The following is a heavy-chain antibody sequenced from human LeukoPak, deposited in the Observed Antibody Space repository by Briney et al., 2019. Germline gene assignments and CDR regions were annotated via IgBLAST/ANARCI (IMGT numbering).Heavy chain of an antibody. CDR3: ARAGGSSWYLWFDP. V-gene: IGHV3-53*04. CDR2: IYSGGST. Sequence: GQSLTLSCTASGFTVRNGYIICVRRAPRKGLEWVSVIYSGGSTYYAGSVKGRFPISRHNSKNTLYLQMNSLRAEDTAVYYCARAGGSSWYLWFDPWGQGTLVTVSS. J-gene: IGHJ5*02. D-gene: IGHD6-13*01. CDR1: GFTVRNGY.